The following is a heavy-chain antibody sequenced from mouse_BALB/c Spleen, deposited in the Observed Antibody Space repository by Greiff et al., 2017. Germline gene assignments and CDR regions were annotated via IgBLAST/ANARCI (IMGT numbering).Heavy chain of an antibody. CDR1: GYTFTSYV. CDR2: INPYNDGT. J-gene: IGHJ2*01. Sequence: VQLKQSGPELVKPGASVKMSCKASGYTFTSYVMHWVKQKPGQGLEWIGYINPYNDGTKYNEKFKGKATLTSDKSSSTAYMELSSLTSEDSAVYYCARSYITTAGYFDYWGQGTTLTVSS. D-gene: IGHD1-2*01. V-gene: IGHV1-14*01. CDR3: ARSYITTAGYFDY.